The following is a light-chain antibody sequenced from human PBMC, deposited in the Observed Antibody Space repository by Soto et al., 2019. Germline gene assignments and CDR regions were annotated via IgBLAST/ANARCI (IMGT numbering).Light chain of an antibody. V-gene: IGKV3-15*01. CDR2: GAS. CDR3: QQYNKWPQLT. Sequence: IVLTQAPGTLSLSPVERATLSCRASQSVSSNLAWYQQKPGQAPRLLIYGASTRATGIPARFGGSGSGTEFPLTISSLQSEDFALYYCQQYNKWPQLTFGGGTKVDIK. CDR1: QSVSSN. J-gene: IGKJ4*01.